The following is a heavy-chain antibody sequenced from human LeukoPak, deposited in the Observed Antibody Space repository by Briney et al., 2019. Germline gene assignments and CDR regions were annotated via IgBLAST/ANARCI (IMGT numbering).Heavy chain of an antibody. CDR1: GFTVSSDY. D-gene: IGHD6-6*01. J-gene: IGHJ4*02. CDR3: ARGTIARLGPFDC. CDR2: IYSGGST. Sequence: GGSLRLSCAATGFTVSSDYMSWVRQAPGKGLEWVSVIYSGGSTFYADPVKGRFTISRDNSKNTLHLQMNSLRVEDTAIYYCARGTIARLGPFDCWGQGTLVIVSS. V-gene: IGHV3-53*01.